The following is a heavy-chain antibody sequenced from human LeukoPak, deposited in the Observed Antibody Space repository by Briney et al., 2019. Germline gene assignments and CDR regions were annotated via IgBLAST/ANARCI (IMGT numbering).Heavy chain of an antibody. V-gene: IGHV4-4*02. CDR3: ARLGDSSGYYAFDY. J-gene: IGHJ4*02. Sequence: SSETLSLTCAVSGGSISSSNWWSWVRQPPGKGLEWIGEVYHSGGTNYNPSLKSRVTISVDKSKNQFSLKLSSVTAADTAVYYCARLGDSSGYYAFDYWGQGTLVTVSS. CDR2: VYHSGGT. D-gene: IGHD3-22*01. CDR1: GGSISSSNW.